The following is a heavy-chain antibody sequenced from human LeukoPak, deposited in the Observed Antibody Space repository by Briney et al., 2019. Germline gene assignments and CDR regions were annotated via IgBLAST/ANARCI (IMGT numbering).Heavy chain of an antibody. J-gene: IGHJ3*02. D-gene: IGHD4-11*01. Sequence: GGSLRLSCAASGFTFSSYAMHWVRQAPGKGLEWVAVISYDGSNKYYADSAKGRFTISRDNAKNSLYLQMNSLRAEDTALYYCAKDPESDHSNYGITFDIWGQGTMVTVSS. CDR2: ISYDGSNK. CDR3: AKDPESDHSNYGITFDI. V-gene: IGHV3-30-3*01. CDR1: GFTFSSYA.